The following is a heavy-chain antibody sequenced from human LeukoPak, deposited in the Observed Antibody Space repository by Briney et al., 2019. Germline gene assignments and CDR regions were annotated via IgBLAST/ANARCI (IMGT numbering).Heavy chain of an antibody. CDR3: ARGETSSYDY. V-gene: IGHV3-53*01. Sequence: GGSLRLSCAASGFTVXNXXXSXVXQTPGXXLEWVSVIYTGGSTYYADSVKGRFTISRDNSKSTLYLQMKSLRPEDTAVYYCARGETSSYDYWGQGTLVTVSS. D-gene: IGHD2-2*01. J-gene: IGHJ4*02. CDR2: IYTGGST. CDR1: GFTVXNXX.